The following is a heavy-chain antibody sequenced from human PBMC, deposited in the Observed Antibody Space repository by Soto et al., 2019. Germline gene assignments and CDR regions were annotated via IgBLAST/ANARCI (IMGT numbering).Heavy chain of an antibody. CDR1: GFTFSSYA. V-gene: IGHV3-23*01. D-gene: IGHD3-3*01. Sequence: GGSLRLSCAASGFTFSSYAMSWVRQAPGKGLEWISGISGSGGSTYYADSVKGRFTISRDNSKNTLYLQMNSLRAEDTAVYYCARSSGKYYDFWSGYYNPPHYYMEFWGKGTTVTVSS. J-gene: IGHJ6*03. CDR2: ISGSGGST. CDR3: ARSSGKYYDFWSGYYNPPHYYMEF.